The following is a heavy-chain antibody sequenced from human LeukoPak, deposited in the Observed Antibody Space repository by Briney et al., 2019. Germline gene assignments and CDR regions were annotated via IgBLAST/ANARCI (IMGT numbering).Heavy chain of an antibody. Sequence: SETLSLTCTVSGGSISSGDYYWSWIRQPPGKGLEWIGYIYYSASTYYNPSLKSRVTISVDTSKNQFSLKLSSVTAADTAVYYCARVDVVGEYYFDYWGQGTPVTVSS. CDR2: IYYSAST. CDR1: GGSISSGDYY. J-gene: IGHJ4*02. CDR3: ARVDVVGEYYFDY. D-gene: IGHD2-15*01. V-gene: IGHV4-30-4*01.